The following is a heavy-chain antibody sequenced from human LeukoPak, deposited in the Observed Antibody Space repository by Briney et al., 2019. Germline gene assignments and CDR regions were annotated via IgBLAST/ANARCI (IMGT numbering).Heavy chain of an antibody. Sequence: GGSLRLSCAASGFTFRSYGMQWVRQAPGKGLEWVAFIRYDGSNKYYADSVKGRFTISRDNSKNTLYLQMNSLRAEDTAVYYCFPHCSSTSCYTDYWGQGTLVTVSS. D-gene: IGHD2-2*01. CDR3: FPHCSSTSCYTDY. CDR1: GFTFRSYG. CDR2: IRYDGSNK. J-gene: IGHJ4*02. V-gene: IGHV3-30*02.